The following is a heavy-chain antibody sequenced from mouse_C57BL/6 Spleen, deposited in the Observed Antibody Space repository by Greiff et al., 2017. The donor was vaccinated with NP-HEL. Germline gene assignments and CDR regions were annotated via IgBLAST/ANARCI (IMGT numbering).Heavy chain of an antibody. V-gene: IGHV1-4*01. CDR2: INPSSGYT. Sequence: QVQLQQSGAELARPGASVKMSCKASGYTFTSYTMHWVKQRPGQGLEWIGYINPSSGYTKYNQKFKAKATLTADKSSSTAYMQLISLTSEDSAVYYCARDDYDSFAYWGQGTLVTVSA. D-gene: IGHD2-4*01. CDR3: ARDDYDSFAY. J-gene: IGHJ3*01. CDR1: GYTFTSYT.